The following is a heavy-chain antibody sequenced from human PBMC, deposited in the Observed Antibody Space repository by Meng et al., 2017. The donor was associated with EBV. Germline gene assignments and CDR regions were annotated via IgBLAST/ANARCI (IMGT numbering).Heavy chain of an antibody. CDR1: GFTVSSNY. Sequence: VGAGGGVLQPGGSLGLSCAASGFTVSSNYMGWVRQAPGKGLKWVSVIYSGGSTYYADSVKGRFTISRDNSKNTLYLQMNSLRAEDTAVYYCAKHRLGPLDYWGQGTLVTVSS. J-gene: IGHJ4*02. D-gene: IGHD5-12*01. V-gene: IGHV3-53*01. CDR3: AKHRLGPLDY. CDR2: IYSGGST.